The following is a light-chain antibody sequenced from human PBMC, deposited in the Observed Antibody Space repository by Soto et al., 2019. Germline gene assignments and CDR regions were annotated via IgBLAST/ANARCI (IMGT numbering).Light chain of an antibody. CDR2: DTS. CDR3: QQRSSWPLT. V-gene: IGKV3-11*01. Sequence: EIVLTQSPVTLSLSPGERATLSCRADESVRNYLIWYQQKPGLPPRLLIYDTSTRATGIPARFSGSGSGTDYTITLSSLEPEDFSVYYCQQRSSWPLTFVGGTMVEIK. J-gene: IGKJ4*01. CDR1: ESVRNY.